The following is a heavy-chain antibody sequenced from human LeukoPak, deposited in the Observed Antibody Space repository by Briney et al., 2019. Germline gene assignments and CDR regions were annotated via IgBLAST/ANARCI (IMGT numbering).Heavy chain of an antibody. CDR2: IRHDGSNQ. CDR3: AKDRVAHCSGGTCSVDY. J-gene: IGHJ4*02. V-gene: IGHV3-30*02. Sequence: PGGSLRLSCAASGSTFGSYGIHWVRQAPGKGLEWVAFIRHDGSNQYYAESVKGRFTISRDNSKNTLYLQVSSLRADDTAVYYCAKDRVAHCSGGTCSVDYWGQGTLVTVSS. D-gene: IGHD2-15*01. CDR1: GSTFGSYG.